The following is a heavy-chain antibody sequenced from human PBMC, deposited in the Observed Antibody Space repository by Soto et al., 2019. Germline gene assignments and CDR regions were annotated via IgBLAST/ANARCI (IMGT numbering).Heavy chain of an antibody. D-gene: IGHD3-16*01. J-gene: IGHJ6*02. CDR3: ARFRYGGGATWYNYGFDD. V-gene: IGHV4-59*01. CDR1: GGSISSYY. CDR2: IYYSGST. Sequence: PSETLSLTCTVSGGSISSYYWSWIRQPPGKGLEWIGCIYYSGSTNYNPSLKSRVTISVDTSQNQFSLNLSSVTAADTAAYYCARFRYGGGATWYNYGFDDWGQGTTVTVSS.